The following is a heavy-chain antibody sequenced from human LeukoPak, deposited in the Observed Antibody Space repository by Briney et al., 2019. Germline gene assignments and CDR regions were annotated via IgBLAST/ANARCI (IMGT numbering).Heavy chain of an antibody. CDR1: GYTFTAYA. V-gene: IGHV1-3*01. J-gene: IGHJ6*03. D-gene: IGHD2-15*01. CDR2: INAGSDT. CDR3: ARGAIVAGPFYYCYMDV. Sequence: ASVKVSCKASGYTFTAYAIHWVRQAPGQSLQWMGWINAGSDTKYSQKFQGRVTITRDTSASTAYMELSSLRSDDTAVYYCARGAIVAGPFYYCYMDVWGKGTTVTVSS.